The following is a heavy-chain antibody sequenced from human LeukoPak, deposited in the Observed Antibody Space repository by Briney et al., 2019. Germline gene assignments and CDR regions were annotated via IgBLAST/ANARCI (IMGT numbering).Heavy chain of an antibody. J-gene: IGHJ3*02. Sequence: ASVKVSCKASGYTFTSYYMHWVRQAPGQGLEWMGIINPSGGSTSYAQKFQGRVTMTRDTSTSTVYMELSSLRSEDTAVYYCARDRYGSGSYDAFDIWGQGTMVTVSS. V-gene: IGHV1-46*01. CDR1: GYTFTSYY. D-gene: IGHD3-10*01. CDR2: INPSGGST. CDR3: ARDRYGSGSYDAFDI.